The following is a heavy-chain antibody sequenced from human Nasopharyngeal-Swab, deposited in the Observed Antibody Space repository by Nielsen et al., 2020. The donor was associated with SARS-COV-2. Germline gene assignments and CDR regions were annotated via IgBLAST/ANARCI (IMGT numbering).Heavy chain of an antibody. D-gene: IGHD3-3*01. CDR2: INHSGST. CDR1: GGIFRDYY. Sequence: LRLSCAVSGGIFRDYYWTWNRQPPGKGLEWIGEINHSGSTNYNPSLKGRVTTSVDTSKNQFSLKLSSVTAADTAVYYCARLGYYDFWSGYYTYFYGLDVWGQGTTVTVSS. CDR3: ARLGYYDFWSGYYTYFYGLDV. V-gene: IGHV4-34*01. J-gene: IGHJ6*02.